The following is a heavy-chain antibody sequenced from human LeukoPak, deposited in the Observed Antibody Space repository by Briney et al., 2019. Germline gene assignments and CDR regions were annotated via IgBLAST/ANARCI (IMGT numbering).Heavy chain of an antibody. V-gene: IGHV3-23*01. CDR2: VGDSGVNT. CDR3: AKHSHLGSRPLDS. Sequence: PGGSLRLSCVASGFMFDNCAMSWVRQAPGKGLEWVSVVGDSGVNTYYADSVKGRFTISRDNSMSTLSLQMNSLRGEDTAIYYCAKHSHLGSRPLDSWGQGTLVTVSS. J-gene: IGHJ4*02. D-gene: IGHD3-10*01. CDR1: GFMFDNCA.